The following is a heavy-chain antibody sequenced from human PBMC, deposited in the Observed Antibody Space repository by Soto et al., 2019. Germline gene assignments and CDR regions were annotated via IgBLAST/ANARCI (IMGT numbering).Heavy chain of an antibody. D-gene: IGHD3-10*01. J-gene: IGHJ5*02. CDR2: INHSGST. Sequence: SETLSLTCAVYGGSFSGYYWSWIRQPPGKGLEWIGEINHSGSTNYNPSLKSRVTISVDTSKNQFSLKLSSVTAADTAVYYCARGQPRGLGDGDWFDPWGQGTLVTVSS. CDR1: GGSFSGYY. CDR3: ARGQPRGLGDGDWFDP. V-gene: IGHV4-34*01.